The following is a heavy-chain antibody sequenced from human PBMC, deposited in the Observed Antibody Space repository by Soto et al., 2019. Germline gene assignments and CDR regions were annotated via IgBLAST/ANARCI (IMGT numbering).Heavy chain of an antibody. D-gene: IGHD2-15*01. CDR2: IWYDGSNK. CDR1: GFTFSSYG. Sequence: GGSLRLSCAASGFTFSSYGMHWVRQAPGKGLEWVAVIWYDGSNKYYADSVKGRFTISGDNSKNTLYLQMNSLRAEDTAVYYCARDRGGPPLRYYYGMDVWGQGTTVTVSS. J-gene: IGHJ6*02. V-gene: IGHV3-33*01. CDR3: ARDRGGPPLRYYYGMDV.